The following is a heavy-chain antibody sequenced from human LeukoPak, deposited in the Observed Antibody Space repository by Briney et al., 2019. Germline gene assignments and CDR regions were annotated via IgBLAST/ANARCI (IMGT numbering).Heavy chain of an antibody. Sequence: PGGSLRLSCAASGFTFSSYSMNWVRQAPGKALEWVSSISSSSSYIYYADSVKGRFTISRDNAKNSLYLQMNSLRAEDTAAYYCARDKGMVRGVIGYWGQGTLVTVSS. V-gene: IGHV3-21*01. D-gene: IGHD3-10*01. CDR1: GFTFSSYS. CDR3: ARDKGMVRGVIGY. CDR2: ISSSSSYI. J-gene: IGHJ4*02.